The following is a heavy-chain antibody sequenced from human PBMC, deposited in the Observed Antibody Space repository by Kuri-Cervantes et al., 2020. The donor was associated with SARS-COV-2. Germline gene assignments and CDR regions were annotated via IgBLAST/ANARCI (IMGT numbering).Heavy chain of an antibody. CDR3: ARDEWHYYGSGSYGPRYYYYGMDV. D-gene: IGHD3-10*01. V-gene: IGHV3-48*01. CDR1: GFTFSSYS. Sequence: GESLKISCAASGFTFSSYSMNWVRQAPGKGLGWVSYISSSSSTIYYADSVKGRFTISRDNAKNSLYLQMNSLRAEDTAVYYCARDEWHYYGSGSYGPRYYYYGMDVWGQGTTVTVSS. J-gene: IGHJ6*02. CDR2: ISSSSSTI.